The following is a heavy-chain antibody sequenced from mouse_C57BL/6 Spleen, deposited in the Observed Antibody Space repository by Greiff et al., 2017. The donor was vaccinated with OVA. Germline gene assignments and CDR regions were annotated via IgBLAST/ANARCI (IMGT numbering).Heavy chain of an antibody. V-gene: IGHV1-5*01. D-gene: IGHD2-4*01. Sequence: VQLKQSGTVLARPGASVKMSCKPSGYTFTSYWMHWVEQRPGQGLEWIGAIYPGNSDTSYNQKFKGKAKLTAVTSASTAYMELSSLTNEDSAVYYCTRYDYDPYFDYWGQGTTLTVSS. CDR2: IYPGNSDT. J-gene: IGHJ2*01. CDR3: TRYDYDPYFDY. CDR1: GYTFTSYW.